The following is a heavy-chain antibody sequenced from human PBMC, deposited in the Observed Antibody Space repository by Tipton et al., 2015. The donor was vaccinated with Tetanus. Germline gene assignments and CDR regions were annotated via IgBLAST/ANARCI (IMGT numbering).Heavy chain of an antibody. J-gene: IGHJ4*02. CDR2: ISSSGGTT. D-gene: IGHD6-25*01. CDR1: GFTFSSYA. Sequence: SLRLSCVASGFTFSSYAMSWVRQAPGKGLEWVSAISSSGGTTYDADSVKGRFTISRDNAKNSLYLQMNSLRAEDTAVYYCASGSALDYWGQGTLVTVSS. V-gene: IGHV3-23*01. CDR3: ASGSALDY.